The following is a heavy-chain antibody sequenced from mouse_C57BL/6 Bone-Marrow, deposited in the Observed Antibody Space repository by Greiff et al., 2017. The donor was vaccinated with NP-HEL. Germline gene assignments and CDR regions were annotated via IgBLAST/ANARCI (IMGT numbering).Heavy chain of an antibody. CDR3: AREEEFITTVVATDWYFDV. J-gene: IGHJ1*03. D-gene: IGHD1-1*01. CDR1: GFTFSDYY. CDR2: INYDGSST. V-gene: IGHV5-16*01. Sequence: EVNVVESEGGLVQPGSSMKLSCTASGFTFSDYYMAWVRQVPEKGLEWVANINYDGSSTYYLDSLKSRFIISRDNAKNILYLQMSSLKSEDTATYYCAREEEFITTVVATDWYFDVWGTGTTVTVSS.